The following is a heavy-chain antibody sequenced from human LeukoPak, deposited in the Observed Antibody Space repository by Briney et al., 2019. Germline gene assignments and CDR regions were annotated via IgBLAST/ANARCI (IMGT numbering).Heavy chain of an antibody. CDR1: GFTFSSYW. D-gene: IGHD6-19*01. V-gene: IGHV3-74*01. CDR3: ARGATAVAGFTYFDY. CDR2: ISSDGSST. Sequence: PGGSLRLSCAASGFTFSSYWMHWVRQAPGKGLVWVSRISSDGSSTSYADSVKGRFTISRDNAKNTLYLQMNSLRAEDTAVYYCARGATAVAGFTYFDYWGQGTLVTVSS. J-gene: IGHJ4*02.